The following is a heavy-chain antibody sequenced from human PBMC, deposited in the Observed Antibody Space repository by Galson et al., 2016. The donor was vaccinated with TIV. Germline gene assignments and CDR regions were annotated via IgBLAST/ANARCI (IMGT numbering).Heavy chain of an antibody. CDR3: ARERSGNDFENWFDP. Sequence: SLRLSCAASGFTFSSYWLSWVRQAPGKGLEWVANIKQDGSEKHYVDSVEGRFTISRDNAKNSLYLQINSLRAEDTAVYYCARERSGNDFENWFDPWGQGTLVTVSS. D-gene: IGHD1-1*01. CDR1: GFTFSSYW. J-gene: IGHJ5*02. CDR2: IKQDGSEK. V-gene: IGHV3-7*01.